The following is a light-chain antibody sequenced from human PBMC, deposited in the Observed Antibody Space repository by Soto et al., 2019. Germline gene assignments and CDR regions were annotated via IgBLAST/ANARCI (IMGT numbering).Light chain of an antibody. CDR3: SSYTSSSTYV. CDR2: DVS. Sequence: QSVLTQPASVSGSPGQSITISCTGTSSDVGGYNYVSWYQQHPGKAPKLMIYDVSNRPSRVSNRFSGSKSGNTASLTISGLQAEDEADYYCSSYTSSSTYVFGTGTKVTV. J-gene: IGLJ1*01. CDR1: SSDVGGYNY. V-gene: IGLV2-14*01.